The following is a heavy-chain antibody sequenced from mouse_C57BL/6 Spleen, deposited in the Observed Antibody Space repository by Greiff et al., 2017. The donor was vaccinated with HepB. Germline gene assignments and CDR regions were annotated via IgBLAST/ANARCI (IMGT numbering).Heavy chain of an antibody. V-gene: IGHV1-82*01. CDR2: IYPGDGDT. D-gene: IGHD2-5*01. CDR1: GYAFSSSW. Sequence: VQLQQSGPELVKPGASVKISCKASGYAFSSSWMNWVKQRPGKGLEWIGRIYPGDGDTNYNGKFKGKATLTADKSSSTAYMQLSSLTSEDSAVYFCARSNYVYFDVWGTGTTVTVSS. CDR3: ARSNYVYFDV. J-gene: IGHJ1*03.